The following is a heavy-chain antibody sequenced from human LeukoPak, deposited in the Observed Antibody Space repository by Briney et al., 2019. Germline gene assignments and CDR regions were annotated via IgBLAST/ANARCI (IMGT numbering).Heavy chain of an antibody. D-gene: IGHD3-10*01. V-gene: IGHV1-69*01. CDR2: IIPIFGTA. J-gene: IGHJ6*02. CDR3: ARSINYYGSGSYYGLHYGMDV. CDR1: GGPFSSYA. Sequence: PVKASCKASGGPFSSYAISWVRHAPGQGLEWMGGIIPIFGTANYAQKFQGRVTITADESTSTAYMELSSLRSEDTAVYYCARSINYYGSGSYYGLHYGMDVWGQGTTVTVSS.